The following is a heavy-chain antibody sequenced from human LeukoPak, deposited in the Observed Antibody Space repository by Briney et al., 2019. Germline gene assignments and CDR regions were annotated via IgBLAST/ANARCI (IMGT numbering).Heavy chain of an antibody. CDR3: AKDAIAVAGLTYYYYYYMDV. Sequence: GGSLRLSCAASGFTFSSYGMHWVRQAPGKGVEWVAVISYDGSNKYYADSVKGRFTISRDNSKNTLYLQMNSLRAEDTAVYYCAKDAIAVAGLTYYYYYYMDVWGKGTTVTVSS. CDR1: GFTFSSYG. J-gene: IGHJ6*03. V-gene: IGHV3-30*18. CDR2: ISYDGSNK. D-gene: IGHD6-19*01.